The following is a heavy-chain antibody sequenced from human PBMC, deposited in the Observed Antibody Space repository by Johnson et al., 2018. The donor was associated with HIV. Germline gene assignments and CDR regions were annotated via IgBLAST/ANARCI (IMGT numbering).Heavy chain of an antibody. D-gene: IGHD6-13*01. J-gene: IGHJ3*02. Sequence: VQLVESGGDLVNPGGSLRLSCAASGFTFSNAWMSWVRQAPGKGLEWVGRIKTTSAGGTIDYAAHVKGRFTISRDDSKNILYLEMNSLKTEDTAVYYCTTTAFIKAAGGTRPLDIWGQGTMVTVSS. CDR3: TTTAFIKAAGGTRPLDI. CDR2: IKTTSAGGTI. CDR1: GFTFSNAW. V-gene: IGHV3-15*01.